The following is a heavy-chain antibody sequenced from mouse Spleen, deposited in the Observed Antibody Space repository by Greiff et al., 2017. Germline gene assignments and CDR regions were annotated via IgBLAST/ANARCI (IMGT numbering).Heavy chain of an antibody. J-gene: IGHJ4*01. CDR1: GFTFSSYA. Sequence: DVQLVESGGGLVKPGGSLKLSCAASGFTFSSYAMSWVRQTPEKRLEWVATISSGGGNSSYPDSVTVRFTFSRDNAKNTLYLQMSSLKSEDTAMYYCASRRYDVRYYAMDYWGQGTSVTVSS. V-gene: IGHV5-9-3*01. CDR2: ISSGGGNS. D-gene: IGHD2-14*01. CDR3: ASRRYDVRYYAMDY.